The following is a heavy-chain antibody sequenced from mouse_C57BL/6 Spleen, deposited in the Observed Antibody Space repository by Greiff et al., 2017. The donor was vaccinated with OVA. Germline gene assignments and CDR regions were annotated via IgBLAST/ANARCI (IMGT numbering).Heavy chain of an antibody. V-gene: IGHV5-6*02. D-gene: IGHD2-4*01. CDR2: ISSGGSYT. J-gene: IGHJ3*01. CDR1: GFTFSSYG. Sequence: EVKLVEPGGDLVKPGGSLKLSCAASGFTFSSYGMSWVRQTPDKRLEWVATISSGGSYTYYPDSVKGRFTISRDNAKNTLYLQMSSLKSEDTAMYYCARRKDYDYDGGPFYWGQGTLVTVSA. CDR3: ARRKDYDYDGGPFY.